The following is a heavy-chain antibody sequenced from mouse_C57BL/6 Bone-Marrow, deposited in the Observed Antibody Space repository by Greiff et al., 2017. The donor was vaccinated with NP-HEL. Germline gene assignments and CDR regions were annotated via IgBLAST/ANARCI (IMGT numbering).Heavy chain of an antibody. D-gene: IGHD2-12*01. V-gene: IGHV1-19*01. CDR2: INPYNGGT. J-gene: IGHJ3*01. CDR1: GYTFTDYY. Sequence: DVKLQESGPVLVKPGASVKMSCKASGYTFTDYYMNWVKQSHGKSLEWIGVINPYNGGTSYNQKFKGKATLTVDKSSSTAYMELNSLTSEDSAVYYCARDDGAWFAYWGQGTLVTVSA. CDR3: ARDDGAWFAY.